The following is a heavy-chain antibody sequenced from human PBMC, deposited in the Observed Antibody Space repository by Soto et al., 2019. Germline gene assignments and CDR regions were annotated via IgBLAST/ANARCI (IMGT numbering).Heavy chain of an antibody. D-gene: IGHD6-6*01. CDR1: GIIFSAFA. V-gene: IGHV3-48*03. J-gene: IGHJ5*02. CDR3: ARGVGSSSFNWFDP. CDR2: ITGSGSTI. Sequence: GGSLRLSCTASGIIFSAFAMSWVRQAPGKGLEWVSGITGSGSTIYYADSVKGRFTISRDNAKNSLYLQMNSLRAEDTAVYYCARGVGSSSFNWFDPWGQGTLVTVSS.